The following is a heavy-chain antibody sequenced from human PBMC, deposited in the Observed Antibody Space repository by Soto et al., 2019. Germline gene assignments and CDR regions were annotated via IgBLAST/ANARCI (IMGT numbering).Heavy chain of an antibody. CDR1: GFSFSDYY. Sequence: EVQLVESGGGLVQPGGSLRLSCAASGFSFSDYYINWVRQAPGKGLEWVGRTRNKASSYTTDYAAFVKGRFTISRDDSKNLIYLQMNSLITEDTAVYYCAREGSSSGPDYEYWGQGTLVTVSS. CDR2: TRNKASSYTT. D-gene: IGHD3-22*01. CDR3: AREGSSSGPDYEY. J-gene: IGHJ4*02. V-gene: IGHV3-72*01.